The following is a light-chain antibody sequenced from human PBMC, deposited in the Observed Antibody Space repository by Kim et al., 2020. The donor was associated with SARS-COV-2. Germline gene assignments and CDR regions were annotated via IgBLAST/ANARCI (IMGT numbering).Light chain of an antibody. J-gene: IGKJ2*01. CDR1: QSVSSNY. V-gene: IGKV3-20*01. Sequence: EIVLTQSPGTLSLSPGERATLSCRASQSVSSNYLAWYQQKPGQAPGLLIYGASTRATGIPDRFSGSGSGTDFTLTISRLEPEDFAVYFCQQYGSSFGQGTKLEI. CDR2: GAS. CDR3: QQYGSS.